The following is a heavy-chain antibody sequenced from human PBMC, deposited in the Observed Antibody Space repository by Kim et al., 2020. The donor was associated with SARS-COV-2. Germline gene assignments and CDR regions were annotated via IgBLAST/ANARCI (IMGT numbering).Heavy chain of an antibody. CDR1: GGSISSYY. CDR2: IYYSGST. CDR3: ARSPAYDFWSGYRTYYYYGMDV. Sequence: SETLSLTCTVSGGSISSYYWSWIRQPPGKGLEWIGYIYYSGSTNYNPSLKSRVTISVDTSKNQFSLKLSSVTAADTAVYYCARSPAYDFWSGYRTYYYYGMDVWGQGTTVTVSS. D-gene: IGHD3-3*01. J-gene: IGHJ6*02. V-gene: IGHV4-59*13.